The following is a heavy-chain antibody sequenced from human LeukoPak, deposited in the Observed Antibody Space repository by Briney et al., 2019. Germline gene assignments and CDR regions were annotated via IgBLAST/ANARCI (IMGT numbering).Heavy chain of an antibody. J-gene: IGHJ4*02. CDR2: MHYSGRT. CDR1: GGSITSSDYF. Sequence: SETLSLTCTVSGGSITSSDYFWAWIRQPPGKGLECIGGMHYSGRTYYTPSLKSRVTISIDTSKNQFSLKLSSVTAADTAVYYCARGGSYDEYYFDYWGQGTLVTVSS. CDR3: ARGGSYDEYYFDY. D-gene: IGHD1-26*01. V-gene: IGHV4-39*07.